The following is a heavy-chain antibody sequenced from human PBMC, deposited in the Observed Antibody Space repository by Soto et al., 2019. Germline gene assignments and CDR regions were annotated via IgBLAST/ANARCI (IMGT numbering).Heavy chain of an antibody. J-gene: IGHJ6*02. CDR1: GYSFTSYW. Sequence: PGESLKISCKGSGYSFTSYWISWVRQMPGKGLEWMGRIDPSDSYTNYSPSFQGHVTISADKSISTAYLQWSSLKASDTTMYYCARHAGDYYYYGMDVWGQGTTVTVSS. V-gene: IGHV5-10-1*01. CDR3: ARHAGDYYYYGMDV. D-gene: IGHD2-2*01. CDR2: IDPSDSYT.